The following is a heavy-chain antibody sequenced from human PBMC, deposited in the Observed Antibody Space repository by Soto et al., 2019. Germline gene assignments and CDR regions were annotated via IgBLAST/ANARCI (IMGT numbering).Heavy chain of an antibody. V-gene: IGHV4-39*01. Sequence: SETLSLTCTVSGGSISSSSYYWGWIRQPPGKGLEWIGSIYYSGSTYYNPSLKSRVTISVDTSKNQFSLKLSSVTAADTAVYYCASKFYGSGSYQVGYYGMDVWGQGTTVTVSS. CDR1: GGSISSSSYY. J-gene: IGHJ6*02. CDR3: ASKFYGSGSYQVGYYGMDV. D-gene: IGHD3-10*01. CDR2: IYYSGST.